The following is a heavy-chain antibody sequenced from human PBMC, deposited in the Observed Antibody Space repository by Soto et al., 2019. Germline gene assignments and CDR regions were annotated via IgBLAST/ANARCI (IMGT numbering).Heavy chain of an antibody. J-gene: IGHJ4*02. V-gene: IGHV4-59*08. D-gene: IGHD2-15*01. CDR3: ARHTPAISISDH. CDR1: GGSISSYY. CDR2: IYYTGST. Sequence: SETLSLTCTVSGGSISSYYWSWIRQPPGKGLEWIGYIYYTGSTNYHPSLKSRVTISVDTSKNQFSLQLGSVTAADTAVYYCARHTPAISISDHWGPGTLVTVSS.